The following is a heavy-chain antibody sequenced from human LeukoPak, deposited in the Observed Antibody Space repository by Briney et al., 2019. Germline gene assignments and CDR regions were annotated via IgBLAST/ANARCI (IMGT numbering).Heavy chain of an antibody. CDR2: IYYSGST. Sequence: SETLSLTCTVSGGSISSSSYYWGWIRQPPGKGLEWIGSIYYSGSTYYNPSLKSRVTISVDTSKNQFSLKLSSVTAADTAVYHCARIQYYDYVWRSSARYYGMDVWGQGTTVTVSS. D-gene: IGHD3-16*01. CDR3: ARIQYYDYVWRSSARYYGMDV. V-gene: IGHV4-39*07. CDR1: GGSISSSSYY. J-gene: IGHJ6*02.